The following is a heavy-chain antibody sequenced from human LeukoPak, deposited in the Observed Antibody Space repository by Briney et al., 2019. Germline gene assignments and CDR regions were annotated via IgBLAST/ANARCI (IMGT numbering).Heavy chain of an antibody. V-gene: IGHV3-30*03. CDR1: GFTFSSYG. D-gene: IGHD3-10*01. CDR2: ISYDGSNK. CDR3: ARDRGSTEFDY. Sequence: GGSLRLSCAASGFTFSSYGMHWVRQAPGKGLEWVAVISYDGSNKYYADSVKGRFTISRDNAKNTLYLEMNSLRAEDRAVYYCARDRGSTEFDYWGQGSLVTVSS. J-gene: IGHJ4*02.